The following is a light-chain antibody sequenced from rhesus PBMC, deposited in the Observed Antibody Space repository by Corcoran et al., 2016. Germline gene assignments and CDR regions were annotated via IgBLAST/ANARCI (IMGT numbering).Light chain of an antibody. V-gene: IGKV1-74*01. CDR2: KSS. Sequence: DIQMTQSPSSLSASVGDRVTITCRASEIVNNYLNWYQQKPGKAPKLLIYKSSALQSGVPCRFSRSGSVADYTFTISSLQPDDVATYYCQHGYGSPLTFGGGTKVEIK. J-gene: IGKJ4*01. CDR1: EIVNNY. CDR3: QHGYGSPLT.